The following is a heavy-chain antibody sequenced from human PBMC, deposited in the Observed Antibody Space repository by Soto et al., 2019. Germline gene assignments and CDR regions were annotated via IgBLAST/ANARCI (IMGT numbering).Heavy chain of an antibody. J-gene: IGHJ4*02. Sequence: GGSLRLSCAASGFTFSDYYMAWIRQAPGKGLEWISYISNTSEYTNYAVSVKGRFTISRDNAKNSLSLQMNSLTAEDTAVYYCARGPCTGVRCFLLYYFDYWGQGTLVTVSS. CDR3: ARGPCTGVRCFLLYYFDY. V-gene: IGHV3-11*06. D-gene: IGHD2-8*02. CDR1: GFTFSDYY. CDR2: ISNTSEYT.